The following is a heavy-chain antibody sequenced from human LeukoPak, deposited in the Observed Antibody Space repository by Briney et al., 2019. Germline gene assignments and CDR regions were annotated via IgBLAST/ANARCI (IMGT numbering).Heavy chain of an antibody. Sequence: GGSLRLSCAASEFTLSNNYMSWVRQAPGKGLEWLSVIYSGGNTYYADSVKGRFTISRDNSKNTVYLQMNSLRAEDTAVYYCATGYSSDFYFFDYWGQGTLVTVSS. CDR1: EFTLSNNY. CDR2: IYSGGNT. J-gene: IGHJ4*02. D-gene: IGHD6-19*01. V-gene: IGHV3-53*01. CDR3: ATGYSSDFYFFDY.